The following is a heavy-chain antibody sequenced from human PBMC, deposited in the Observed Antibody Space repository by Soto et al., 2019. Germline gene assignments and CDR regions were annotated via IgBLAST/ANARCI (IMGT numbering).Heavy chain of an antibody. CDR2: ISSNGGST. V-gene: IGHV3-64D*06. J-gene: IGHJ6*02. D-gene: IGHD5-12*01. CDR1: GFTFSSYA. CDR3: VGDIVATTTDYYYGMDV. Sequence: GGSLRLSCSASGFTFSSYAMHCVRKAPGKGLEYVSAISSNGGSTYYADSVKGRFTISRDNSKNTLYLQMSSLRAEDTAVYYCVGDIVATTTDYYYGMDVWGQGTTVTVSS.